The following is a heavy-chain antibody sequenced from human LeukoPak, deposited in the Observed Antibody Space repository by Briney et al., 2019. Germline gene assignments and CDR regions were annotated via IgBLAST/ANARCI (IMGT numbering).Heavy chain of an antibody. J-gene: IGHJ4*02. CDR1: GFTFSSYA. CDR3: VKVAKYYYGSETYYFFEQ. V-gene: IGHV3-30*04. CDR2: ISYGGSNK. D-gene: IGHD3-10*01. Sequence: PGGSLRLSCAASGFTFSSYAMHWVRQAPGKGLEWVAVISYGGSNKYYADSVKGRFTISRDNSKNTLYLQMNSLRVEDTAIYYCVKVAKYYYGSETYYFFEQWGQGTPVTASS.